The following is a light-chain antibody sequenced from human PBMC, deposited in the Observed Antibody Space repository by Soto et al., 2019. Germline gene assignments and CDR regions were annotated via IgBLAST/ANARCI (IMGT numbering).Light chain of an antibody. CDR3: QSFDTSLRGSV. V-gene: IGLV1-40*01. Sequence: QSVLTQPTSVSGAPGQRVTISCSGTSSNIGAGYDVHWYHQVPGTAPKLLIYGNNNRPSGVPDRFSGSRSGTSASLAITGLQAEDEADYYSQSFDTSLRGSVFGGGTKVTVL. J-gene: IGLJ3*02. CDR1: SSNIGAGYD. CDR2: GNN.